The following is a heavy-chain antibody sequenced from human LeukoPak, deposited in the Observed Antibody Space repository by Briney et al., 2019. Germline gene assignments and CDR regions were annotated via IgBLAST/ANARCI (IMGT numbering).Heavy chain of an antibody. CDR3: ARDTYGGYGRKSGMDV. J-gene: IGHJ6*02. D-gene: IGHD5-12*01. Sequence: PSETLSLTCTVSGGSVSSGSYYWSWIRQPPGKGLEWIGYIYYSGSTNYNPSLKSRVTISVDTSKNQFSLKLSSVTAADTAVYYCARDTYGGYGRKSGMDVWGQGTTVTVSS. V-gene: IGHV4-61*01. CDR1: GGSVSSGSYY. CDR2: IYYSGST.